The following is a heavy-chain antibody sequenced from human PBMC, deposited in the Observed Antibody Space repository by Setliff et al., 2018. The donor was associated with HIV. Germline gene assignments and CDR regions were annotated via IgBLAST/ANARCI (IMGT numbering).Heavy chain of an antibody. CDR3: ATALYSSGWYGVLQRWFDP. CDR2: FDPEDGET. Sequence: ASVKVSCKVSGYTLSELSMHWVRQAPGKGLEWMGGFDPEDGETIYAQKFQGRVTMTEDTSTDTAYMELSSLRSEDTAVYYCATALYSSGWYGVLQRWFDPWGQGTLVTVSS. D-gene: IGHD6-19*01. CDR1: GYTLSELS. J-gene: IGHJ5*02. V-gene: IGHV1-24*01.